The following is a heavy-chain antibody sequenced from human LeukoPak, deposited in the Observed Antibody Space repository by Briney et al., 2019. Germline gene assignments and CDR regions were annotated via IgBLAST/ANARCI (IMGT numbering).Heavy chain of an antibody. CDR2: IIPIFGTA. V-gene: IGHV1-69*13. Sequence: SVKVSCKASGGTFSSYAISWVRQAPGQGLEWMGGIIPIFGTANYAQKFQGRVTITADESTSTAYMELSSLRSEDTAVYYCARAGIAVAGTRTYYYGMDVWGQGATVTVSS. CDR3: ARAGIAVAGTRTYYYGMDV. D-gene: IGHD6-19*01. J-gene: IGHJ6*02. CDR1: GGTFSSYA.